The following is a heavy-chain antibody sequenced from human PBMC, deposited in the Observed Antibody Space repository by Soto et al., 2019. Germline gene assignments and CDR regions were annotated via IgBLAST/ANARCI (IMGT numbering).Heavy chain of an antibody. CDR3: ARDLVPYYYDSSGYYYGY. V-gene: IGHV3-30-3*01. D-gene: IGHD3-22*01. CDR2: ITYDGSNK. Sequence: GGSLRLSCAASGFTFSSYAMHWVRQAPGKGLEWVAVITYDGSNKYYADSVKGRFTISRDNSKNTLYLQMNSLRAEDTAVYYCARDLVPYYYDSSGYYYGYWGQGTLVTVSS. J-gene: IGHJ4*02. CDR1: GFTFSSYA.